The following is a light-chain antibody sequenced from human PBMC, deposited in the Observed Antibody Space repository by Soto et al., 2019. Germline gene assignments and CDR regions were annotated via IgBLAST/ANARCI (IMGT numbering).Light chain of an antibody. CDR3: QQYETYSGT. J-gene: IGKJ3*01. CDR1: QIINTW. Sequence: DIQMTQSPSSLSASVGDRVTITCRASQIINTWLAWYQQKPGKAPKLLIYRASNLLSGVPSRFSGSGSWTEFTLTISSLQPDDFSIYYCQQYETYSGTFGPGTKVDL. V-gene: IGKV1-5*03. CDR2: RAS.